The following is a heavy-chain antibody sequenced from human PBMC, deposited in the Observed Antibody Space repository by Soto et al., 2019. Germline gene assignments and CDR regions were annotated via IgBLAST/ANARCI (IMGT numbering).Heavy chain of an antibody. CDR2: IYYSGST. CDR1: GGSISSYY. CDR3: ARDRSGSYYDY. Sequence: SETLSLTCTVSGGSISSYYWSWIRQPPGKGLEWIGYIYYSGSTNYNPSLKSRVTISVDTSKNQFSLKLSSVTAADTAVYYCARDRSGSYYDYWGQGTLVTVSS. V-gene: IGHV4-59*01. J-gene: IGHJ4*02. D-gene: IGHD1-26*01.